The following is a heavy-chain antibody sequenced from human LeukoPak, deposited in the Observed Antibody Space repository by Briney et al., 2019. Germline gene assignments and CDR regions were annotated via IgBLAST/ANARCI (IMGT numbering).Heavy chain of an antibody. V-gene: IGHV4-61*02. D-gene: IGHD3-22*01. J-gene: IGHJ4*02. Sequence: SETLSLTCTVSGGSISSGSYYWSWIRQPAGKGLEWIGRIYTSGSTNYNSSLKSRVTISVDTSKNQFSLKLSSVTAADTAVYYCARFYDSSGYYFDYWGQGTLVTVSS. CDR2: IYTSGST. CDR3: ARFYDSSGYYFDY. CDR1: GGSISSGSYY.